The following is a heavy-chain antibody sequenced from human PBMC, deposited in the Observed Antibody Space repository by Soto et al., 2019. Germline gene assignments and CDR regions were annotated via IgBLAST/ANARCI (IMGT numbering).Heavy chain of an antibody. V-gene: IGHV1-18*01. Sequence: QVHLVQSGAEVKKPGASVKVSCKGSGYIFTTYGITWVRQAPGQGLEWMGWISAHNGNTNYAQKLQGRVTVTRDTSTSTAYMELRNLRSDATAVYYCARERYGDYWGQGALVTVSS. CDR3: ARERYGDY. J-gene: IGHJ4*02. D-gene: IGHD1-1*01. CDR2: ISAHNGNT. CDR1: GYIFTTYG.